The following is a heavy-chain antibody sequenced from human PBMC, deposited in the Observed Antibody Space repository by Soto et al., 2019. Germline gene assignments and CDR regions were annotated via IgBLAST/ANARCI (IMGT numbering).Heavy chain of an antibody. CDR3: ARRDSGYDGCLDP. J-gene: IGHJ5*02. D-gene: IGHD5-12*01. CDR1: GFTFSSYG. V-gene: IGHV3-33*01. Sequence: QVQLVESGGGVVQPGRSLRLSCAASGFTFSSYGMHWVHQAPGKGLEWVAVIWYDGSNKYYADSVKGRFTISRDNSKNTLHLQMNSLRAEDTAVYYCARRDSGYDGCLDPWGQGTLVTVSS. CDR2: IWYDGSNK.